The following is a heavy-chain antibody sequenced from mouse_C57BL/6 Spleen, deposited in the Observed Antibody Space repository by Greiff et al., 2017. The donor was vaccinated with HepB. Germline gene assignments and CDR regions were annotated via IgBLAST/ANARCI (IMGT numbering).Heavy chain of an antibody. J-gene: IGHJ4*01. Sequence: VQLKQSGPVLVKPGASVKMSCKASGYTFTDYYMNWVKQSHGKSLEWIGVINPYNGGTSYNQKFKGKATLTVDKSSSTAYMELNSLTSEDSAVYYCARIRQLYAMDYWGQGTSVTVSS. CDR2: INPYNGGT. CDR3: ARIRQLYAMDY. V-gene: IGHV1-19*01. D-gene: IGHD3-2*01. CDR1: GYTFTDYY.